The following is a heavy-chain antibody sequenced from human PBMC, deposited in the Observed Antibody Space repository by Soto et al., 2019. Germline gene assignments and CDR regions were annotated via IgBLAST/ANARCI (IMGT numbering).Heavy chain of an antibody. D-gene: IGHD3-16*01. Sequence: ASVKVSCKASGYTFTSYGISWVRQAPGQGLEWMGWISAYNGNTNYAQKLQGRVTMTTDTSTSTAYMELRSLRSDDTAVYYCARDLITLSRESRDLYYYYGMDVWGQGATVT. CDR1: GYTFTSYG. CDR3: ARDLITLSRESRDLYYYYGMDV. J-gene: IGHJ6*02. CDR2: ISAYNGNT. V-gene: IGHV1-18*01.